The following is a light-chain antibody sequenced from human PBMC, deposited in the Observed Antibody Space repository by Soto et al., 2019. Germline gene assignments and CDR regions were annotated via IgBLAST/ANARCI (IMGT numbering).Light chain of an antibody. CDR3: SSYTSSTPYV. J-gene: IGLJ1*01. V-gene: IGLV2-14*03. CDR2: EVS. CDR1: SNAFRDYNY. Sequence: QSALTQPASVSGSPGQSITISCTGASNAFRDYNYVSWYQQHPGKAPKLMIYEVSSRPSGVSDRFSGSKSGNTASLTISGLQAEDEADYYCSSYTSSTPYVFGTGTKVTVL.